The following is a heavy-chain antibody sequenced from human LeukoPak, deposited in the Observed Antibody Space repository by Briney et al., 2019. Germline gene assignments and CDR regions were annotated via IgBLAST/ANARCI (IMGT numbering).Heavy chain of an antibody. CDR2: IKSKTDGGTT. D-gene: IGHD6-19*01. CDR3: TTEAVAGISY. V-gene: IGHV3-15*01. Sequence: GGSLRLSCAASRFTFSNAWMSWVRQAPGKGLEWVGHIKSKTDGGTTDYAAPVKGRFTISRDDSKNTLYLQMNSLKTEDTAVYYCTTEAVAGISYWGQGTLVTVSS. CDR1: RFTFSNAW. J-gene: IGHJ4*02.